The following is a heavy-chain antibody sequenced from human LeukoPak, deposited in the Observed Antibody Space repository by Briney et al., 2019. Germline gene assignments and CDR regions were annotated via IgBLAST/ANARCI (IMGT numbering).Heavy chain of an antibody. CDR3: ARGGGPSIAARVNYYYYMDV. CDR1: GGSISSGSYY. Sequence: SETLSLTCTVSGGSISSGSYYWSWIRQPAGKGLEWIGRIYTSGSTNYNPSLKSRVTISVDTSKNQFSLKLSSVTTADTAVYYCARGGGPSIAARVNYYYYMDVWGKGTTVTVSS. D-gene: IGHD6-6*01. V-gene: IGHV4-61*02. CDR2: IYTSGST. J-gene: IGHJ6*03.